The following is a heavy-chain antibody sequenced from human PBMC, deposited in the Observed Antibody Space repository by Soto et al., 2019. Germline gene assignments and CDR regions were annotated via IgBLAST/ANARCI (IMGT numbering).Heavy chain of an antibody. D-gene: IGHD6-13*01. CDR1: GFTLSMYW. J-gene: IGHJ3*02. V-gene: IGHV3-7*05. CDR2: IKQDGSKK. Sequence: EVQLEESGGGLVQPGGSLRLSCAASGFTLSMYWMTWVRQAPGRGLEWVANIKQDGSKKSYLDSVRGRFTISRDNVRNSLYLQMDSLRAEDPALYYCARDVSPGSSSLYLDAFDIWGQGTMVIVSS. CDR3: ARDVSPGSSSLYLDAFDI.